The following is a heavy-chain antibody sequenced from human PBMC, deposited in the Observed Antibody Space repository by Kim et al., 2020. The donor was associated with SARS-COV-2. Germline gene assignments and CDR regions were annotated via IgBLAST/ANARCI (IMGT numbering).Heavy chain of an antibody. CDR1: GLTFRNYG. J-gene: IGHJ5*02. CDR2: ISYDGSIQ. Sequence: GGSLRLSCAGSGLTFRNYGMHWVRQAPGKGLEWVADISYDGSIQYYGDSVEGRFTISRDNSKNTLYLQMNSLRVEDTAVYYCAKGPIGIVPGGKMWLDPWGQGTLVTVSS. D-gene: IGHD2-2*01. CDR3: AKGPIGIVPGGKMWLDP. V-gene: IGHV3-30*18.